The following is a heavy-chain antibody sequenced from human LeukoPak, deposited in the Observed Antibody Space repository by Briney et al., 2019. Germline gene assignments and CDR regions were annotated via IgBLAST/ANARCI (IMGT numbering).Heavy chain of an antibody. V-gene: IGHV4-59*01. CDR1: GGSISSYY. CDR2: IYYSGST. D-gene: IGHD5-12*01. J-gene: IGHJ4*02. CDR3: ASGFDSKSTYFDY. Sequence: ASETLSLTCTVSGGSISSYYWSWIRQPPGKGLEWIGYIYYSGSTNYNPSLKSRVTISVDTSKNQFSLNLRSVTTADTAVYYCASGFDSKSTYFDYWGQGTLVTVSS.